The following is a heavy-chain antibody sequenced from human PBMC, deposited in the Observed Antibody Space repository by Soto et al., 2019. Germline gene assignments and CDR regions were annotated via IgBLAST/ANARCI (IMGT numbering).Heavy chain of an antibody. CDR1: GFTVSSNY. Sequence: EVQLVESGGGLIQPGGSLRLSCAASGFTVSSNYMSWVRQAPGKGLEWVSVIYGGGSTYYADSVKGRFTISRDNSKNTLYLQMNSLRAEDTAVYYCARERPYCSGGSCFAFDYWGQGTLVTVSS. D-gene: IGHD2-15*01. CDR3: ARERPYCSGGSCFAFDY. CDR2: IYGGGST. J-gene: IGHJ4*02. V-gene: IGHV3-53*01.